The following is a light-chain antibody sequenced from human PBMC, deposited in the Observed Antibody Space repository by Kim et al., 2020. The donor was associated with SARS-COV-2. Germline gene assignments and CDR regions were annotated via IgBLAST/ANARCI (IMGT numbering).Light chain of an antibody. CDR1: QSISGW. CDR2: KAS. CDR3: QEYNTYSRA. J-gene: IGKJ1*01. Sequence: DIQMTQSPSTMSASVGDRVTITCRASQSISGWLAWYQQKPGKAPMLLIYKASSLERGVPSRFSGSGSGTEFTLTISSLQPDDFAIYYCQEYNTYSRAFGQGTKVDIK. V-gene: IGKV1-5*03.